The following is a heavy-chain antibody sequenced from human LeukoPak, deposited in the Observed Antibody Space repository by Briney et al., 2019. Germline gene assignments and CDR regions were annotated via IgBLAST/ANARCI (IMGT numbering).Heavy chain of an antibody. Sequence: PGGSLRLSCAASGFTFSDYYMSWIRQAPGKGLEWVANIKTDGSQIYYVDSVKGRFTISRDNAKNSLYLQMNSLRAEDTAVYYCARTQPVGQNVLRYFDWLNRSLFDYWGQGTLVTVSS. D-gene: IGHD3-9*01. CDR3: ARTQPVGQNVLRYFDWLNRSLFDY. V-gene: IGHV3-7*01. J-gene: IGHJ4*02. CDR1: GFTFSDYY. CDR2: IKTDGSQI.